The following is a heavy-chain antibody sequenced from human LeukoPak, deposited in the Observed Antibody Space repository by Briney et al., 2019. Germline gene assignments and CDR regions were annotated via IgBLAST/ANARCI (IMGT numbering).Heavy chain of an antibody. J-gene: IGHJ6*03. Sequence: PETLSLTCTLPGGSLSSYYWSWIRQRAGKGRGWTGRMYTSGSTNYSPSLKSLVTMSVDTSKNQLSLKLSSVTAADAAVYYCARDSPPYDCYMDVWGKGTTVTVSS. CDR2: MYTSGST. CDR1: GGSLSSYY. V-gene: IGHV4-4*07. CDR3: ARDSPPYDCYMDV.